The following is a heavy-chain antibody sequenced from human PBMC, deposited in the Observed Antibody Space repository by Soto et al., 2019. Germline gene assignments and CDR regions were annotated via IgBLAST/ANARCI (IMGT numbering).Heavy chain of an antibody. J-gene: IGHJ4*02. CDR3: AREYYYDSSGFDY. CDR2: IYYSGST. D-gene: IGHD3-22*01. Sequence: SETLSLTCTVSGGSISSGGYYWSWIRQHPGKGLEWIGHIYYSGSTYYNPSLKSRVTVSVDTSKNQFSLKLSSVTAADTAVYYGAREYYYDSSGFDYWGQGNLVTVSS. CDR1: GGSISSGGYY. V-gene: IGHV4-31*03.